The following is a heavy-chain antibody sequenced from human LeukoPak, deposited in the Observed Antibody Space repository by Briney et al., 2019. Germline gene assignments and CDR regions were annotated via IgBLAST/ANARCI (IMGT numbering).Heavy chain of an antibody. D-gene: IGHD3-10*01. Sequence: GSLRLSCAASGFTFSSYSMNWVRQAPGKGLEWVSDIDTSSSTIYYADSVKGRFTISRDNAKNSLYLQMNSLRAEDTAIYYCARQWFGDWGYYFDYWGQGTLVTVSS. CDR2: IDTSSSTI. J-gene: IGHJ4*02. V-gene: IGHV3-48*01. CDR3: ARQWFGDWGYYFDY. CDR1: GFTFSSYS.